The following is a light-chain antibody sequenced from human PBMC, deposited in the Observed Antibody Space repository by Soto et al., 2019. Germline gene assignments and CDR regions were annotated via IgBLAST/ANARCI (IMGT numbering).Light chain of an antibody. J-gene: IGKJ2*01. CDR1: QSIGTS. V-gene: IGKV1-39*01. CDR3: QHSSA. CDR2: SAS. Sequence: DFQMTQSPSSMSASVGDRVTITCRASQSIGTSLNWYQQKTGKVPKLLIYSASALQSGVPSRFSGSGSGTDFTLAISSLQPEDFATYYCQHSSAFGQGTKVEIK.